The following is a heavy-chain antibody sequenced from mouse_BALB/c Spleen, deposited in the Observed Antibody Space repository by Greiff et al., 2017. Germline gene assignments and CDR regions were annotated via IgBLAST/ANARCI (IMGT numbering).Heavy chain of an antibody. V-gene: IGHV1-5*01. CDR2: IYPGNSDT. J-gene: IGHJ3*01. CDR3: TRSLIYYDYDRTWFAY. CDR1: GYTFTSYW. D-gene: IGHD2-4*01. Sequence: EVQLQQSGTVLARPGASVKMSCKASGYTFTSYWMHWVKQRPGQGLEWIGAIYPGNSDTSYNQKFKGKAKLTAVTSTSTAYMELSSLTNEDSAVYYCTRSLIYYDYDRTWFAYWGQGTLVTVSA.